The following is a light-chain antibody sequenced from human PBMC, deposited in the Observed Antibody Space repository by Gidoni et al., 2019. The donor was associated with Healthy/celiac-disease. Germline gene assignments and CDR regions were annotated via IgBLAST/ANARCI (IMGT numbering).Light chain of an antibody. CDR3: QQSYSTPYT. CDR1: QSISSY. V-gene: IGKV1-39*01. CDR2: AAS. J-gene: IGKJ2*01. Sequence: DIQMTQSPSSLSASVGDRVTITCRASQSISSYLNGYQQKPGKAPKLLIYAASSLQSGVPSSFSGSGSGTEFTLTISSLQPEDFATYYCQQSYSTPYTFGQGTKLEIK.